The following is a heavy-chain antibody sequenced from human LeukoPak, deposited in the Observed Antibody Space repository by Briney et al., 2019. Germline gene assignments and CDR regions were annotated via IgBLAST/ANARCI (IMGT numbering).Heavy chain of an antibody. J-gene: IGHJ4*02. D-gene: IGHD3-10*02. Sequence: GASVKVSCKASGYSFTGYYMHWVRQAPGQGLEWMGGINPNSDGTSYAQKFQGRVTMTRDTSISTAHMELSRLRYDDTAVYYCAKDLLSASLFGELLYYYFDYWGQGTLVTVSS. CDR3: AKDLLSASLFGELLYYYFDY. CDR1: GYSFTGYY. V-gene: IGHV1-2*02. CDR2: INPNSDGT.